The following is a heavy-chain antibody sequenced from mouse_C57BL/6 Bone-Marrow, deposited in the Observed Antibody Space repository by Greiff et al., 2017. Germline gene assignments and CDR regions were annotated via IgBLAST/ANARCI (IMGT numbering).Heavy chain of an antibody. V-gene: IGHV1-7*01. J-gene: IGHJ2*01. CDR3: TRTEIYYSDY. CDR2: INPSSGYT. D-gene: IGHD1-1*01. CDR1: GYTFTSYC. Sequence: QVQLKESGAELAKPGASVKLSCKASGYTFTSYCMHWVKQRPGQGLEWIGYINPSSGYTKYNQKFKDKATLTADKSSSTAYMQLSSLTYEDSEYYDCTRTEIYYSDYWGKGTTLTVSS.